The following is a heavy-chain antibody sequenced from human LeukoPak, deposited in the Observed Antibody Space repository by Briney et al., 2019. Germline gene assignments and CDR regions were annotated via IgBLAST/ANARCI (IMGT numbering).Heavy chain of an antibody. V-gene: IGHV4-31*03. D-gene: IGHD1-1*01. CDR2: IYYSGST. Sequence: XTCXXXGGSXSSCXYYXSWIRXHPGKGLEWIGYIYYSGSTYYNPSLKSRVTISVDTSKNQFSLKLSSVTAADTAVYYCARDLDFWGQGTLVTVSS. J-gene: IGHJ4*02. CDR1: GGSXSSCXYY. CDR3: ARDLDF.